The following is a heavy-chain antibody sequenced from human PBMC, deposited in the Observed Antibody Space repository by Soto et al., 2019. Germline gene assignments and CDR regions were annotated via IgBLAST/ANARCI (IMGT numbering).Heavy chain of an antibody. D-gene: IGHD6-19*01. V-gene: IGHV1-18*04. CDR3: ARDYIAVAGTGYYYYYGMDV. Sequence: ASVKVSCKASGYTFTSYGISWVRQAPGQGLEWMGWISAYNGNTNYAQKLQGRATMTTDTSTSTAYMELRSLRSDDTAVYYCARDYIAVAGTGYYYYYGMDVWGQGTTVTVSS. CDR1: GYTFTSYG. CDR2: ISAYNGNT. J-gene: IGHJ6*02.